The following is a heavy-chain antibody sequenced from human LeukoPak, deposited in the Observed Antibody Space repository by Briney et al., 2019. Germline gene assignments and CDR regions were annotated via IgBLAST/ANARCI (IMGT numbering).Heavy chain of an antibody. CDR2: INPNNGGT. V-gene: IGHV1-2*02. Sequence: GASVKVSCKTSGYTFGGYYMHWVRQAPGQGLEWMGWINPNNGGTNYAQNFQGRVTMTRDTSISTAYMELSRLTSDDTAVYYCARAFRYSGYVWFDYWGQGTLVTVSS. CDR1: GYTFGGYY. J-gene: IGHJ4*02. D-gene: IGHD5-12*01. CDR3: ARAFRYSGYVWFDY.